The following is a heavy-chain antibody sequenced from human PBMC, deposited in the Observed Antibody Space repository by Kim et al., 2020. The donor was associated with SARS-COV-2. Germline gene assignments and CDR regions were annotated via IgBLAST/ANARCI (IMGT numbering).Heavy chain of an antibody. V-gene: IGHV3-33*01. D-gene: IGHD1-7*01. CDR1: GFTFSSYG. J-gene: IGHJ5*02. Sequence: GGSLRLSCAASGFTFSSYGMHWVRQAPGKGLEWVAVIWYDGSNKYYADSVKGRFTISRDNSKNTLYLQMNSLRAEDTAVYYCARDSLGWNYNWFDPWGQGTLVTVSS. CDR3: ARDSLGWNYNWFDP. CDR2: IWYDGSNK.